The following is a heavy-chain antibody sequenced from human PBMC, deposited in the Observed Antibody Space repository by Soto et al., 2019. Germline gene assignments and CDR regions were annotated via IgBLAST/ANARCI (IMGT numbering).Heavy chain of an antibody. CDR1: GYTFTSYG. J-gene: IGHJ5*02. CDR3: ARAEAIVIAAAGTDNWFDP. Sequence: QVQLVQSGAEVKKPGASVKVSCKASGYTFTSYGISWVRQAPGQGLEWMGWISAYNGNTNYAQKLQGRVTMTTDTSTSTAYMELRSLRSDDTAVYYCARAEAIVIAAAGTDNWFDPWGQGTLVTVSS. V-gene: IGHV1-18*01. CDR2: ISAYNGNT. D-gene: IGHD6-13*01.